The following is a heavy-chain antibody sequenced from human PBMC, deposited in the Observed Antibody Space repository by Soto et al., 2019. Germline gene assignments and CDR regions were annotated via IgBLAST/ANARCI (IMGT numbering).Heavy chain of an antibody. Sequence: QVIWKEPGPVLLKPTETLTLTCVVADFSLTNPRMGVSWIRQPPGKPLEWLAPILSNDVKSYSPSLSNRLTVSKDTSNRQVALTLADVDPADTATYYCARLSALVLTAFYFLESRGQGTLVTVSS. CDR1: DFSLTNPRMG. J-gene: IGHJ4*02. D-gene: IGHD2-21*02. V-gene: IGHV2-26*01. CDR2: ILSNDVK. CDR3: ARLSALVLTAFYFLES.